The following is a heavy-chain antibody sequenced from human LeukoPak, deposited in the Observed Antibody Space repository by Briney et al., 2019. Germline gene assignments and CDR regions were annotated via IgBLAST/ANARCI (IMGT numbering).Heavy chain of an antibody. CDR3: ARRGVPNWFDP. Sequence: SETLSLTCTVSGGSISSSSYYWGWIRQPPGKGLDWIGSIYYSGSTYYNPSLKSRVTISVDTSKNQFSLKLSSVTAADTAVYYCARRGVPNWFDPWGLGTLVTVSS. V-gene: IGHV4-39*01. CDR1: GGSISSSSYY. D-gene: IGHD3-10*01. J-gene: IGHJ5*02. CDR2: IYYSGST.